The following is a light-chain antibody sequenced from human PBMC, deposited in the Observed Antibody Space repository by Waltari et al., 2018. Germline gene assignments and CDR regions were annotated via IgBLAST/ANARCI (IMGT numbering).Light chain of an antibody. J-gene: IGKJ1*01. CDR2: DAS. CDR3: QQYNSWPRT. Sequence: EIVMTQSPATLSVSPGERATLSCRARQSISSNLAWYQQKPGQAPRLLIYDASTRVTGIPARFSGSGSGTEFTLTISSLQSEDFAVFYCQQYNSWPRTFGQGTKVEI. CDR1: QSISSN. V-gene: IGKV3-15*01.